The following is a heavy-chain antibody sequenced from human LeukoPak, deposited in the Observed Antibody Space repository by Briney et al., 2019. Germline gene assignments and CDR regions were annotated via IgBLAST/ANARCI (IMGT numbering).Heavy chain of an antibody. Sequence: GGSLRLSCAASGFTFCSYGMCWVRQAPGKGLEWVSAISGSGSSTYYADSVKGRFTISRDNSKKTLYLQMNSLRAEDTAVYYCAKKGGSIAAADYPNWFDPWGQGTLVTVSS. CDR2: ISGSGSST. V-gene: IGHV3-23*01. J-gene: IGHJ5*02. CDR1: GFTFCSYG. CDR3: AKKGGSIAAADYPNWFDP. D-gene: IGHD6-13*01.